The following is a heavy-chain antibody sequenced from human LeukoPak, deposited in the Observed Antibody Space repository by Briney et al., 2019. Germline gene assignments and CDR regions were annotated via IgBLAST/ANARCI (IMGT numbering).Heavy chain of an antibody. V-gene: IGHV4-4*07. J-gene: IGHJ3*02. D-gene: IGHD3-22*01. CDR2: IYTSGST. CDR1: GGSISSYY. Sequence: SETLSLTCTVSGGSISSYYWSWIRQPAGKGLGWIGRIYTSGSTNYNPSLKSRVTMSVDTSKNQFSLKLSSVTAADTAVYYCARDLGYYDSSGIAFDIWGQGTMVTVSS. CDR3: ARDLGYYDSSGIAFDI.